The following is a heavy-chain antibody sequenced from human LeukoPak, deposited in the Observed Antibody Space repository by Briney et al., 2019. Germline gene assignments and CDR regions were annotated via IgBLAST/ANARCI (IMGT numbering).Heavy chain of an antibody. J-gene: IGHJ4*02. Sequence: GGPLRLSCAASGFTFSSYTMSWFRQAPGKGLEWVSTITTSDGNTYYADSVKGRFTVSRDNSKNTLYLQMNSLRAEDTAVYYCAKDGGLWVSAHWGDSWGRGTLVTVSS. CDR1: GFTFSSYT. D-gene: IGHD7-27*01. CDR3: AKDGGLWVSAHWGDS. V-gene: IGHV3-23*01. CDR2: ITTSDGNT.